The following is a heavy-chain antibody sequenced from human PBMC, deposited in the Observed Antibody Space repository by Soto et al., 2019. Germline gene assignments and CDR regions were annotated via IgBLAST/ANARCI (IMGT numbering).Heavy chain of an antibody. Sequence: EVQLVESGGGLVIPVGSLRLSCAASVFTFSNAWLSWVRQAPGKGMDWVGRIKSKTDGGTTDYTAAVKGRFTISRDDSKNTLYLQMNSLKIEDTAVSYCTTGSTSTKNYWGQGTRVTVSS. V-gene: IGHV3-15*01. D-gene: IGHD6-6*01. CDR2: IKSKTDGGTT. CDR1: VFTFSNAW. J-gene: IGHJ4*02. CDR3: TTGSTSTKNY.